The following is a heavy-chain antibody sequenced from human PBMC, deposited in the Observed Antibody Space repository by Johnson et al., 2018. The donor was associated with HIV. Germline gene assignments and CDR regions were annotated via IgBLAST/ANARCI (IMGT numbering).Heavy chain of an antibody. D-gene: IGHD3-16*01. CDR1: GFTFTNAW. Sequence: VQLVESGGGLVKPGGSLRLSCAASGFTFTNAWMSWVRQAPGKGLEWVGRIKSKTDGGTTDYAAPVKGRFTISRDDSKNTLYLQMNSLRAEDTALYYCARVTRQGVAFDIWGQGTMVTVSS. V-gene: IGHV3-15*05. CDR3: ARVTRQGVAFDI. J-gene: IGHJ3*02. CDR2: IKSKTDGGTT.